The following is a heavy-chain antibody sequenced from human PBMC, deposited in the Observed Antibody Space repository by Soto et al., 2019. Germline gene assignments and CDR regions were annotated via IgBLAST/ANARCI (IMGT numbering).Heavy chain of an antibody. CDR1: GYTFTRYT. CDR3: ARPHVVYDYVWEGAFDI. D-gene: IGHD3-16*01. J-gene: IGHJ3*02. CDR2: INPDNGNT. Sequence: ASVKVSCKASGYTFTRYTMNWVRQAPGQRLEWMGWINPDNGNTKSSQKFQDRVIITRDTSASTAYMDLSSLRSEDTAVYYCARPHVVYDYVWEGAFDIWGQGTMVTVSS. V-gene: IGHV1-3*01.